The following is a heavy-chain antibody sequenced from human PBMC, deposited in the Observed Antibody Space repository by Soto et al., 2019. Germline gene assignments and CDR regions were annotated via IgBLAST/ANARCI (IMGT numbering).Heavy chain of an antibody. D-gene: IGHD1-1*01. Sequence: QVQLQQWGAGLLKPSETLSLTCAVYGGSVSSSNNYYWSWIRQPPGKGLAWIGEMSHSGGTHFNPSLKSQVTISVDTSKKQFSLKRSSVTAADTALYYCARVERGTATTVVDAFDIWGPGTMVTVSS. CDR2: MSHSGGT. CDR1: GGSVSSSNNYY. CDR3: ARVERGTATTVVDAFDI. J-gene: IGHJ3*02. V-gene: IGHV4-34*01.